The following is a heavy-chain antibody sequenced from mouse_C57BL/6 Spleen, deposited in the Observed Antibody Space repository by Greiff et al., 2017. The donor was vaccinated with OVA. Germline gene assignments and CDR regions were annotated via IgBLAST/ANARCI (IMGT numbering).Heavy chain of an antibody. D-gene: IGHD3-3*01. CDR2: IDPENGDT. J-gene: IGHJ3*01. CDR3: TTYSYLRGFAY. Sequence: EVKLMESGAELVRPGASVKLSCTASGFNIKDDYMHWVKQRPEQGLEWIGWIDPENGDTEYASKFQGKATITADTSSNTAYLQLSSLTSEDTAVYYCTTYSYLRGFAYWGQGTLVTVSA. CDR1: GFNIKDDY. V-gene: IGHV14-4*01.